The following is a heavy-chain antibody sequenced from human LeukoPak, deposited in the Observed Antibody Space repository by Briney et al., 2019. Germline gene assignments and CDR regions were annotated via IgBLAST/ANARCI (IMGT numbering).Heavy chain of an antibody. CDR1: GGSISSYY. J-gene: IGHJ5*02. CDR3: ARERLLWFGDRWFDP. D-gene: IGHD3-10*01. CDR2: IYYSGST. V-gene: IGHV4-59*01. Sequence: SETLSLTCTVSGGSISSYYWSWIRQPPGKGLEWIGYIYYSGSTNYSPSLKSRVTISVDTSKNQFSLKLSSVTAADTAVYYCARERLLWFGDRWFDPWGQGTLVTVSS.